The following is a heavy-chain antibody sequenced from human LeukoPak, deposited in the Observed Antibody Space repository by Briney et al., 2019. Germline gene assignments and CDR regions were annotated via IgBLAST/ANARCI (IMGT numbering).Heavy chain of an antibody. J-gene: IGHJ4*02. V-gene: IGHV2-5*01. CDR3: VHPLRFGELY. Sequence: ESGPTLVNATQTLTLTCTFSGFSLSTTGVGVGWIRQPPGKALGWLALIYWNDDKRYSPSLKNRLTITKDTSKNQVVLTITNMDPVYTATYFCVHPLRFGELYWGQGTLVTVSS. CDR2: IYWNDDK. D-gene: IGHD3-16*01. CDR1: GFSLSTTGVG.